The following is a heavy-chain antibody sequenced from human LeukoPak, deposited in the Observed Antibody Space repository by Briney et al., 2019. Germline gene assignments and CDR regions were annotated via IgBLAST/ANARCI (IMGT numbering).Heavy chain of an antibody. J-gene: IGHJ6*02. CDR3: ASLMTGDV. CDR2: ISGSDGST. D-gene: IGHD2-21*01. CDR1: GFIFKTYA. Sequence: GGSLRLSCAASGFIFKTYAMHWVRQAPGKGLEWVSGISGSDGSTYYADSVKGRFTISRDNSKNTLYLQMNSLRDEDTAVYYCASLMTGDVGGQGTTATVSS. V-gene: IGHV3-23*01.